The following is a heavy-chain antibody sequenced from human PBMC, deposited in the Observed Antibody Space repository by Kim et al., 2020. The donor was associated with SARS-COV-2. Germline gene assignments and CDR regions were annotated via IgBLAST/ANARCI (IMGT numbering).Heavy chain of an antibody. Sequence: GYAQKFQGRVTMTRKTSISTAYMELSSLRSEDTAVYYCARFGTMDWYFDLWGRGTLVTVSS. V-gene: IGHV1-8*01. CDR3: ARFGTMDWYFDL. D-gene: IGHD3-10*01. J-gene: IGHJ2*01.